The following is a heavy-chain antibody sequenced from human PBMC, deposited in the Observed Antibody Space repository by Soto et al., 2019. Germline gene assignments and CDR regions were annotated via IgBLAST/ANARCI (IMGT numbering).Heavy chain of an antibody. D-gene: IGHD6-13*01. CDR3: ASRIAAAGTRSVYYYYGMDV. CDR1: GGTFRSYA. V-gene: IGHV1-69*06. Sequence: SVNVSCKASGGTFRSYAISWLRQAPGQRPEWMGGIIPIFGTANYAQKFQGRVTITADKSTSTAYMELSSLRSEDTAVYYCASRIAAAGTRSVYYYYGMDVWGQGTTVTGSS. CDR2: IIPIFGTA. J-gene: IGHJ6*02.